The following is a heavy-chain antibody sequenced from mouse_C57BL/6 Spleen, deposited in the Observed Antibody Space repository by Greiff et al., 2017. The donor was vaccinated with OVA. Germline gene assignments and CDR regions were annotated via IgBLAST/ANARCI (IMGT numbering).Heavy chain of an antibody. Sequence: QVQLQQSGAELVKPGASVKLSCKASGYTFTSYWMHWVKQRPGQGLEWIGMIHPNSGSTNYNEKFKGKATLTVDKSSSTAYMQLSSLTSEDSAVYYCARRGAVVKFSPYWYCDVWGTGTTVTVSS. D-gene: IGHD1-1*01. CDR3: ARRGAVVKFSPYWYCDV. CDR2: IHPNSGST. V-gene: IGHV1-64*01. J-gene: IGHJ1*03. CDR1: GYTFTSYW.